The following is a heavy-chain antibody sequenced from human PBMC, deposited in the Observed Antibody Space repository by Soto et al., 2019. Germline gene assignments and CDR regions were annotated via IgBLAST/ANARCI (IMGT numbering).Heavy chain of an antibody. CDR1: GFTFSSYW. V-gene: IGHV3-74*01. CDR3: ASSRYCGGDCYAACMDV. D-gene: IGHD2-21*02. Sequence: EVQLVESGGGLVQPGGSLRLSCAASGFTFSSYWMHWVRQAPGKGLVWVSRINSDGSSTSYADSVKGRFTISRDNAKNTLYLQMNSLRAEDTAVYYCASSRYCGGDCYAACMDVWGQGTTVTVSS. CDR2: INSDGSST. J-gene: IGHJ6*02.